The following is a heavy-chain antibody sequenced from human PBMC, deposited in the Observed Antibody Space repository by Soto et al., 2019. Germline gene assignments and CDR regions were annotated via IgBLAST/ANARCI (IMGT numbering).Heavy chain of an antibody. Sequence: PSETLSLTCAVYGGSFSGHFWSWIRQPPGKGLEWIGEINHSGSTNYNPSLKSRVTISVDTSKKQLSLKLSSVTAADTAVYYCARERITMIVVVITRGYFDYWGQGTLVTVSS. D-gene: IGHD3-22*01. CDR2: INHSGST. CDR1: GGSFSGHF. J-gene: IGHJ4*02. V-gene: IGHV4-34*01. CDR3: ARERITMIVVVITRGYFDY.